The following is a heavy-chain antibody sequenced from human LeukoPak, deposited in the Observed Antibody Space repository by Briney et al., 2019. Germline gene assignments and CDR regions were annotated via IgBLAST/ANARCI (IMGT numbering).Heavy chain of an antibody. CDR3: ARDGRGTSSSWSFDY. J-gene: IGHJ4*02. V-gene: IGHV4-59*01. CDR2: IYYSGST. CDR1: GGSIRSYY. Sequence: ETLSLTCTGSGGSIRSYYCSFMLHRPRDGLEWSWYIYYSGSTHYNPSLKSRVTISVDTSKKQFSLKLSSVTAADTAVYFCARDGRGTSSSWSFDYWGQGTLITVSS. D-gene: IGHD6-13*01.